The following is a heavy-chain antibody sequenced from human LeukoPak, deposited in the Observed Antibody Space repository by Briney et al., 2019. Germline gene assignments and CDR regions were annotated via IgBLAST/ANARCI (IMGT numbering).Heavy chain of an antibody. V-gene: IGHV3-23*01. CDR3: AKRGVVIRVILVGFHKEAYYFDS. CDR1: GITLSNYR. J-gene: IGHJ4*02. CDR2: ISGSGGGT. D-gene: IGHD3-22*01. Sequence: GGSLRLSCAVSGITLSNYRMRWVRQAPGKGLEWVAGISGSGGGTYYADSVTGRFTISTDNPKNTLYLQMNSLRAEDTAVYFCAKRGVVIRVILVGFHKEAYYFDSWGQGALVTVFS.